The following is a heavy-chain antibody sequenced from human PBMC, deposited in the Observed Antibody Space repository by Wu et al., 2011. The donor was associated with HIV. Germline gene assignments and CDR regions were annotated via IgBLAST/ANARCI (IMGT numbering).Heavy chain of an antibody. D-gene: IGHD3-3*01. Sequence: VQLVQSGAEVKKPGSSVKVSCKTSGGTFNNYAINWVRQAPGQGFEWMGRIIPVYDTKNVAENFQDRVAISADKSTSTAYMELSSLTSEDTAVYYCVRGETHVLRFLERHAFDIWGQGTMVTVSS. CDR3: VRGETHVLRFLERHAFDI. CDR2: IIPVYDTK. J-gene: IGHJ3*02. CDR1: GGTFNNYA. V-gene: IGHV1-69*14.